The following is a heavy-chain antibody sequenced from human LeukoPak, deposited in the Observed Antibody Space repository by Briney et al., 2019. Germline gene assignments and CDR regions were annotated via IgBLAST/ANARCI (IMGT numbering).Heavy chain of an antibody. CDR1: GYTFTSYA. D-gene: IGHD3-10*01. Sequence: GASVKVSCKASGYTFTSYAMNWVRQAPGQGLEWMGWINTNTGNPTYAQGFTGRFVFSLDTSVSTAYLQISSLKAEDTAVYYCARDIGLIGENFWYFDLWGRGTLVTVSS. V-gene: IGHV7-4-1*02. J-gene: IGHJ2*01. CDR2: INTNTGNP. CDR3: ARDIGLIGENFWYFDL.